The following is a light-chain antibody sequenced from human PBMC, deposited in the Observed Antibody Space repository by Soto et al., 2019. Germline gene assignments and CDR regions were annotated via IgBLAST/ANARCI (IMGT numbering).Light chain of an antibody. Sequence: QPVLTQSPSASASLGASVKLTCTLSSGHSSYAIAWHQQQPEKGPRYLMTLNRDGSHRKGDGIPDRFSGSSSGAERYLTISSLQSEDEADYYCQTWGTGTQLFGGGTKLTVL. CDR1: SGHSSYA. CDR3: QTWGTGTQL. J-gene: IGLJ2*01. CDR2: LNRDGSH. V-gene: IGLV4-69*01.